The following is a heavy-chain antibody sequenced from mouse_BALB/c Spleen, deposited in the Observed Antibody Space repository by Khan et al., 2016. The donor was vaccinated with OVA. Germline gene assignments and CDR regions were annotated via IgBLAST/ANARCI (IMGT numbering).Heavy chain of an antibody. CDR1: EYTFTNYG. CDR3: ASGGYWYFDV. V-gene: IGHV9-3-1*01. D-gene: IGHD1-1*02. J-gene: IGHJ1*01. Sequence: LVESGPELKKPGETVKISCKASEYTFTNYGMNWVKQTPGKDLKWMGWINTYTGEPTYADDFKGRFAFSLDTSASTAYLQINNLKNEDTATYFCASGGYWYFDVWGAGTTVTVSS. CDR2: INTYTGEP.